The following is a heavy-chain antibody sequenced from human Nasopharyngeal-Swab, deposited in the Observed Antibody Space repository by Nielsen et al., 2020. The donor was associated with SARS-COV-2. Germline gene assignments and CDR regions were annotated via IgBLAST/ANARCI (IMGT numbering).Heavy chain of an antibody. D-gene: IGHD4-17*01. CDR2: ISGSGGST. V-gene: IGHV3-23*01. Sequence: GGSLRLSCAASGFTFSSYAMSWVRQAPGKGLEWVSAISGSGGSTYYADSVKGRFTISRDNAKNSLYLQMNSLRAEDTAVYYCARDSAVTRNDAFDIWGQGTMVTVSS. CDR3: ARDSAVTRNDAFDI. CDR1: GFTFSSYA. J-gene: IGHJ3*02.